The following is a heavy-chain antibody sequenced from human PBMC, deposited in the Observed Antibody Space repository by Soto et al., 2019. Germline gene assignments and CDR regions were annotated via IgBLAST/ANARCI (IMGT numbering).Heavy chain of an antibody. CDR1: GGSISSSSYY. CDR2: IYYSGST. J-gene: IGHJ5*02. V-gene: IGHV4-39*01. D-gene: IGHD3-3*01. Sequence: SETLSLTCTVSGGSISSSSYYWGWIRQPPGKGLEWIGSIYYSGSTYYNPSLKSRVTISVDTSKSQFSLKLSSVTAADTAVYYCARLQAKGITIFGVAKGGWFDPWGQGTLVTVSS. CDR3: ARLQAKGITIFGVAKGGWFDP.